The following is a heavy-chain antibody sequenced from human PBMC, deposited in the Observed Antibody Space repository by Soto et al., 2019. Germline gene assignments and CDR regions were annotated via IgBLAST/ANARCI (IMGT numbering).Heavy chain of an antibody. CDR3: ARDFGYGDYVEYFDY. CDR2: ISSSSSTI. J-gene: IGHJ4*02. CDR1: GFTFSSYS. Sequence: PGGSLRLSCAASGFTFSSYSMNWVRQAPGKGLEWVSYISSSSSTIYYADSVKGRFTISRDNAKNSLYLQMNSLRAEDTAVYYCARDFGYGDYVEYFDYWGQGTLVTVSS. V-gene: IGHV3-48*01. D-gene: IGHD4-17*01.